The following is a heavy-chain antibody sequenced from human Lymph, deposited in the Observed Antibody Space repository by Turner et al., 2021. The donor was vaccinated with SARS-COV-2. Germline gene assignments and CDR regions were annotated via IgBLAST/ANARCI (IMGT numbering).Heavy chain of an antibody. V-gene: IGHV3-23*01. CDR2: ITSSGGST. CDR3: AKDPNWYILSAVDY. D-gene: IGHD1-1*01. Sequence: VQLWASGGGLLQPGGSPRLSCAASGFTFSSYAMSLVRQAPGQGLECVSSITSSGGSTYFADSVKGRFTISRDNSKNTLYLQMNSLRAEDTAVYYCAKDPNWYILSAVDYWGQGTLVTVSS. J-gene: IGHJ4*02. CDR1: GFTFSSYA.